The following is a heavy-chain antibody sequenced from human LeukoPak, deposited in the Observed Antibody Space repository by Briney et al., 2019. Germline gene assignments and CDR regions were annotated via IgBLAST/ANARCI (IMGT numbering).Heavy chain of an antibody. D-gene: IGHD2-2*01. CDR2: ISGSGGST. CDR1: GFTFSSYG. J-gene: IGHJ4*02. Sequence: GGTLRLSCAASGFTFSSYGMTWVRQAPGKGLEWVSAISGSGGSTYYADSVKGRFAISRDNSKNTLYLQMNSLRVEDTAVYYCAKTGTDIVVVPDGAFDYWGQGTLVTVSS. CDR3: AKTGTDIVVVPDGAFDY. V-gene: IGHV3-23*01.